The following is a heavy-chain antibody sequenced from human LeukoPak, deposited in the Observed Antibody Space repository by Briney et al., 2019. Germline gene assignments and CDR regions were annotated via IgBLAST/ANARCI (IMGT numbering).Heavy chain of an antibody. CDR3: AKGRTPDY. V-gene: IGHV3-23*01. J-gene: IGHJ4*02. D-gene: IGHD2-15*01. CDR1: GFTFSSYA. Sequence: QPGGSLRLSCAASGFTFSSYAMTWVRQAPGKGLEWVSALSGSGGSTFYADSVKGRFTISRDNSNNTLFLQMNSLRAEDTAVYYCAKGRTPDYWGQGTLVTVSS. CDR2: LSGSGGST.